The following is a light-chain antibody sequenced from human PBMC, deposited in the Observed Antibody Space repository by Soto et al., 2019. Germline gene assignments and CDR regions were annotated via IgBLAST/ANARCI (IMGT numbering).Light chain of an antibody. J-gene: IGKJ1*01. CDR1: QSVSSN. Sequence: EIVMTQSPATLSLSPGERATLSCRASQSVSSNLAWYQQQTGQHARLLIYGASTRATGILARFSSSGSWTEFTPIIISLQSANVAVYYCQQYNNWPLTFGEGTKVEIK. V-gene: IGKV3-15*01. CDR2: GAS. CDR3: QQYNNWPLT.